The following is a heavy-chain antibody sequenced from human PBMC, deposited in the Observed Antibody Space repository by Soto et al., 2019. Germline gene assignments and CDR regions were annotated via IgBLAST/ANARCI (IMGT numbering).Heavy chain of an antibody. CDR3: TTQYSSGWYVAFDI. V-gene: IGHV3-15*01. CDR1: GFTFSNAW. Sequence: EVQLVESGGGLVKPGGSLRLSCAASGFTFSNAWMSWVRQAPGKGLEWVGRIKSKTDGGTTDYAAPVKGRFTISRDGSKNTLYLQMNSLKTEDTAVYYCTTQYSSGWYVAFDIWGQGTMVTVSS. J-gene: IGHJ3*02. CDR2: IKSKTDGGTT. D-gene: IGHD6-19*01.